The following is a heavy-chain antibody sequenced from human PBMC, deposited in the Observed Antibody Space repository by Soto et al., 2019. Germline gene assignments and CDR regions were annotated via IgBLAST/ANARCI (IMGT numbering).Heavy chain of an antibody. J-gene: IGHJ4*02. CDR3: ARGVITVGATSEYYFDY. CDR1: GYTFTGYY. CDR2: INPNSGGT. V-gene: IGHV1-2*04. Sequence: GASVKVSCKASGYTFTGYYMHWVRQAPGQGLEWMGWINPNSGGTNYAQKFQGWVTMTRDTSISTAYMELSRLRSDDTAVYYCARGVITVGATSEYYFDYWGQGTLVTVSS. D-gene: IGHD1-26*01.